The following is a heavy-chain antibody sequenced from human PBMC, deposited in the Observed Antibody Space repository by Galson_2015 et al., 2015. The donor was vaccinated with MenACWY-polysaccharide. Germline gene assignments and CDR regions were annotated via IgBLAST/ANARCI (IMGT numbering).Heavy chain of an antibody. CDR1: GFAFSNYA. J-gene: IGHJ6*02. V-gene: IGHV3-74*01. Sequence: SLRLSCAVSGFAFSNYAIHWVRQAPGKGLVWVSRIKSDASTTNNADSVKGRFAISRDNARSSLYLQMNGLRAEDTAVYYCARGHYGMDVWGQGTTVTVS. CDR3: ARGHYGMDV. CDR2: IKSDASTT.